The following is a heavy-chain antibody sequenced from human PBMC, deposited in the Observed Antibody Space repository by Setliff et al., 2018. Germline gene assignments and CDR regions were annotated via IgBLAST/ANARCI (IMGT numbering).Heavy chain of an antibody. D-gene: IGHD1-26*01. CDR1: GYTFTNHY. V-gene: IGHV1-2*02. J-gene: IGHJ5*02. CDR2: INPNSGDT. CDR3: VRCGKFGMRFWFDQ. Sequence: ASVKVSCKASGYTFTNHYMHWVRQAPGQGLEWMGMINPNSGDTHSAQKFQGRVTMTRDTSINTAYMELSSLTSDDTAFYYCVRCGKFGMRFWFDQWGLGTLVTVSS.